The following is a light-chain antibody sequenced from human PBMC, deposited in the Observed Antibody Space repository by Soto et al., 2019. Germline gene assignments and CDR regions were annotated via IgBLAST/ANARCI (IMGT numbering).Light chain of an antibody. J-gene: IGKJ5*01. Sequence: EIALAQSLATLSLSPGERDTLSCRASQSVSSYLAWYQQKPGQAPRLLIYDASNRATGIPARFSGSGSGTDFTLTISSLEPEDFAVYYCQQRSNWPITFGQGTRLEI. V-gene: IGKV3-11*01. CDR1: QSVSSY. CDR2: DAS. CDR3: QQRSNWPIT.